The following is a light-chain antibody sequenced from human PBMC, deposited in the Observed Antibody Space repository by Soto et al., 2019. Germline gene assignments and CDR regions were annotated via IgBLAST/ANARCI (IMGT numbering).Light chain of an antibody. V-gene: IGKV3-11*01. CDR2: DAS. CDR3: QQRTNWPPLT. Sequence: EIVLTQSPATLSLSPGERATFSCRASQSVSSVLAWYQQKPGQAPRLLIYDASNRATGVPARFSGSGSGTDFTLTISSLEPEDFAVYYCQQRTNWPPLTFGGGTKVEIK. CDR1: QSVSSV. J-gene: IGKJ4*01.